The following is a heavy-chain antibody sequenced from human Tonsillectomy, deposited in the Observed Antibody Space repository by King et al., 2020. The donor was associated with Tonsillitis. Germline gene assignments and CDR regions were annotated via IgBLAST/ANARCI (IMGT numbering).Heavy chain of an antibody. D-gene: IGHD6-19*01. V-gene: IGHV4-34*01. Sequence: VQLQQWGAGLLKPSETLSLTFAVYGASFSNYYWIWIRQPPGKGLEWIGEIHHSGSTNYNPSLKSRVTISVDTSKNQFSLRLSSVTAADTAVHYCARLIAVAGTDYWGQGTLVTVSS. J-gene: IGHJ4*02. CDR2: IHHSGST. CDR1: GASFSNYY. CDR3: ARLIAVAGTDY.